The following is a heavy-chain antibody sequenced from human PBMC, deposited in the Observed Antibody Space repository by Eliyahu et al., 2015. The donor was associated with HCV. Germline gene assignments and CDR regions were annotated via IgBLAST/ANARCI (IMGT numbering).Heavy chain of an antibody. CDR3: AKVRWDNSNWYYLDS. V-gene: IGHV3-30*18. CDR1: GFSFKDYV. CDR2: ISYDENDK. Sequence: VQLXESGGGVXQPGRSXRLXXXASGFSFKDYVMPWVRQAPGKGLEWVSVISYDENDKYYADSVKGRFTISRDNSKNTLFLQMNSLRAEDTAVYHCAKVRWDNSNWYYLDSWGQGTLVTVSS. J-gene: IGHJ4*02. D-gene: IGHD6-13*01.